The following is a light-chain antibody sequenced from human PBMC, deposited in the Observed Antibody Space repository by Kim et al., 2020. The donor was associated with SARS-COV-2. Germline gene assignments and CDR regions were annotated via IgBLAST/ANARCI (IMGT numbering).Light chain of an antibody. CDR1: SLRNYY. CDR2: GKY. CDR3: NSRDSSGDHVV. Sequence: SSELTQAPAVSVALGQTVRLTCQGDSLRNYYATWYQQRPGQAPVLVLYGKYNRPSGIPDRFSGSASGNTASLTITGAQAEDEADYFCNSRDSSGDHVVFGGGTQLTVL. J-gene: IGLJ2*01. V-gene: IGLV3-19*01.